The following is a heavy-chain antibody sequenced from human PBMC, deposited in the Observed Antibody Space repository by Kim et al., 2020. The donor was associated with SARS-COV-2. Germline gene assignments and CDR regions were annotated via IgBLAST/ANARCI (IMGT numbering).Heavy chain of an antibody. J-gene: IGHJ4*02. CDR2: ISSSSSYI. V-gene: IGHV3-21*01. Sequence: GGSLRLSCAASGFTFSSYSMNWVRQAPGKGLEWVSSISSSSSYIYYADSVKGRFTISRDNAKNSLYLQMNSLRAEDTAVYYCASHRDQFTKLAGDYWGQGTLVTVSS. D-gene: IGHD3-10*02. CDR1: GFTFSSYS. CDR3: ASHRDQFTKLAGDY.